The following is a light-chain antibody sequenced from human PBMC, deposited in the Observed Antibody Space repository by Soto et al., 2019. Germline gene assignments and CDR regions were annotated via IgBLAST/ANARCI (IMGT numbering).Light chain of an antibody. J-gene: IGLJ1*01. CDR3: TSYTSSTTNYV. CDR2: EVS. Sequence: QSALTQPASVSGSPGQSITITCTGTSSDIGGYDYVSWYQQHPGKAPKLMIYEVSNRPSGVSNRFSGSKSGNTASLTISGLQTEDEAEYYCTSYTSSTTNYVFGSGTKVTVL. V-gene: IGLV2-14*01. CDR1: SSDIGGYDY.